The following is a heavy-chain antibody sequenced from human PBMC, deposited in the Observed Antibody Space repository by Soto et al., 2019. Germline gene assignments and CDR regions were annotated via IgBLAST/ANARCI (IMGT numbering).Heavy chain of an antibody. CDR3: ARVNRLVDAFDI. Sequence: GGSLRLSCAASGFTFSSYGMHCVRQAPGKGLEWVAVIWYDGSNKYYADSVKGRFTISRDNSKNTLYLQMNSLRAEDTAVYYCARVNRLVDAFDIWGQGTMVTV. CDR1: GFTFSSYG. CDR2: IWYDGSNK. D-gene: IGHD6-19*01. V-gene: IGHV3-33*01. J-gene: IGHJ3*02.